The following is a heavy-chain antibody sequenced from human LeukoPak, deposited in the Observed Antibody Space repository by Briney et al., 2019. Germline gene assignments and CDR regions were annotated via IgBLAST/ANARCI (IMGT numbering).Heavy chain of an antibody. CDR3: AKVFYDSDGFYYFGF. V-gene: IGHV3-9*01. J-gene: IGHJ4*02. Sequence: PGRSLRLSCVASGFTFHDYAMHWVRLPPGKGLEWVSGISWNSSGIGYADSVKGRFTISRDNAKNSLYLQMNSLRPEDTALYYCAKVFYDSDGFYYFGFWGQGTLVTVSS. D-gene: IGHD3-22*01. CDR2: ISWNSSGI. CDR1: GFTFHDYA.